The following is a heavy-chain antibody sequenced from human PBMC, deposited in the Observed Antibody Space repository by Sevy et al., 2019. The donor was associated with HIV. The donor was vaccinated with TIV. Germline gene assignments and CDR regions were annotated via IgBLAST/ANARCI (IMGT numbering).Heavy chain of an antibody. V-gene: IGHV3-7*01. D-gene: IGHD3-3*01. CDR2: IKQDGSEK. Sequence: GGSLRLSCAASGFTFSSYAMSWVRQAPGKGLEWVANIKQDGSEKYYVDSVKGRFTISRDNAKNSLYLQMNSLRAEDTAVYYCARERWDFWSGYWRDAFDIWGQGTMVTVSS. CDR1: GFTFSSYA. J-gene: IGHJ3*02. CDR3: ARERWDFWSGYWRDAFDI.